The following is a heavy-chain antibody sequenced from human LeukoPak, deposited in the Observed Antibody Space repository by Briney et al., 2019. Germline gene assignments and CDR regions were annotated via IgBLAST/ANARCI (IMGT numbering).Heavy chain of an antibody. CDR2: ISGSGGST. V-gene: IGHV3-23*01. Sequence: GGSLRLSCVGSGFTFSDAWMSWVRQAPGKGLEWVSAISGSGGSTYYADSVKGRFTISRDNSKNTLYLQMNSLRAEDTAVYYCAKGGGGYSYDFDYWGQGTLVTVSS. CDR3: AKGGGGYSYDFDY. D-gene: IGHD5-18*01. J-gene: IGHJ4*02. CDR1: GFTFSDAW.